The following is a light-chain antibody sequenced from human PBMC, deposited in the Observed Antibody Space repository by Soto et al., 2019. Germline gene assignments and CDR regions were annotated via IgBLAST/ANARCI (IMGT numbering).Light chain of an antibody. CDR2: GNS. CDR3: QSYDSSLSAPYV. Sequence: QSVLTQPPSVSGAPGQSVTISCTGGSSNIGAGYDVHWYQQLPGTAPKLLIYGNSNRPSGVPDRFPGSKSGTSASLAITGLQAEDEADYYCQSYDSSLSAPYVFGTGTKVTVL. V-gene: IGLV1-40*01. CDR1: SSNIGAGYD. J-gene: IGLJ1*01.